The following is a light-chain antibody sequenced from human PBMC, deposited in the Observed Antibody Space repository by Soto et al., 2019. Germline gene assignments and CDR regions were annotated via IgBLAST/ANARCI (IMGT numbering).Light chain of an antibody. V-gene: IGKV3-20*01. CDR1: QSVSSSY. CDR2: PAS. CDR3: QQYGNDGSSPLT. J-gene: IGKJ4*01. Sequence: DIVLTQSPGTLSLSPGERATLSCRASQSVSSSYLAWYQQNPGQAPRLLIYPASSRATGIPDRFTGSGSGTGFTLTISILDLEDFAVYDWQQYGNDGSSPLTFGGGTKVEIK.